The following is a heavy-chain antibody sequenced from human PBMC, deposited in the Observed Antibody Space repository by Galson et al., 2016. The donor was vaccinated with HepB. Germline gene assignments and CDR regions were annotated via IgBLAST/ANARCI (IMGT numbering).Heavy chain of an antibody. J-gene: IGHJ4*02. V-gene: IGHV3-48*02. Sequence: SLRLSCAVSGFPFKNYNMAWFRQAPGRGLEWVSYIDVSRQTWYADSVTGRFTIFRDNGKNSLYLQMSSLRDEDTALYYCTRDLSTTLRACDYWGQGTLVTVSS. CDR3: TRDLSTTLRACDY. CDR2: IDVSRQT. CDR1: GFPFKNYN. D-gene: IGHD5/OR15-5a*01.